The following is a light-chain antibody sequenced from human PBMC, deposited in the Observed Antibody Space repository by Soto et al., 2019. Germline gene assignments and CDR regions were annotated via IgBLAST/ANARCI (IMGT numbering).Light chain of an antibody. Sequence: DIVLTQSPGTLSLSPGERAALSCMASQSVSSSYLAWYQQKPGQAPRLLIYGASSRATAIPARFSGSGSGTDFTLTVSRLEPEDFAVYYCQQYGSSPPWTFGQGTKVDIK. CDR3: QQYGSSPPWT. CDR1: QSVSSSY. CDR2: GAS. J-gene: IGKJ1*01. V-gene: IGKV3-20*01.